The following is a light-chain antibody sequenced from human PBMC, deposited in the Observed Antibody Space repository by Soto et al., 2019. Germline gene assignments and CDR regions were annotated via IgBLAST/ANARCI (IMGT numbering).Light chain of an antibody. CDR1: QSIGNS. CDR3: QQRTNWPPWT. Sequence: EIVLTQSPATLSLFPGERANLSCRASQSIGNSLAWYQHRPGQAPRLLIYDASNRATGIPARFSGSGSGTVFTLTIGSLEPEDVAFYYCQQRTNWPPWTFGQGTKVEVK. J-gene: IGKJ1*01. V-gene: IGKV3-11*01. CDR2: DAS.